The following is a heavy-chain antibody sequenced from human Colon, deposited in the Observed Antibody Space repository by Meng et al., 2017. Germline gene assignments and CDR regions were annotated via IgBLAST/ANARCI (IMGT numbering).Heavy chain of an antibody. CDR1: GGSISSSNY. V-gene: IGHV4-4*02. CDR2: IYLSGSP. CDR3: ARHGGWHFDY. Sequence: QVELQESGPGRVAPSGPPALTWAVSGGSISSSNYWRWVRQPPGKGLEWIGQIYLSGSPSYNPSLESRVTISVDKSKNQLSLRLTSVTAADTAIYYCARHGGWHFDYWGQGTLVTVSS. D-gene: IGHD6-19*01. J-gene: IGHJ4*02.